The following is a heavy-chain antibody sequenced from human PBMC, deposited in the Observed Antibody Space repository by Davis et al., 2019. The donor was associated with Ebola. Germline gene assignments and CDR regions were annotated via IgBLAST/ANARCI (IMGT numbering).Heavy chain of an antibody. CDR2: VRSHGSDD. Sequence: GGSLRLSCVASGFTFNIFDMHWVRQAPGRGLEWVAFVRSHGSDDHYADSVKGRFTISRDNSKNTLYLQMNSLRPEDTAVYYCARDSDDYCFDYWGQGTLVTVSS. V-gene: IGHV3-30*02. CDR1: GFTFNIFD. D-gene: IGHD2-21*02. CDR3: ARDSDDYCFDY. J-gene: IGHJ4*02.